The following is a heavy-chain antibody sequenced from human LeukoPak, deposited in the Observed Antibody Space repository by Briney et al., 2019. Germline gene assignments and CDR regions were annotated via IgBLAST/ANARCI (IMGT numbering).Heavy chain of an antibody. Sequence: SQTLSLTCTVSGGSISSGDYYWSWLRQPPGKGLEWIGYIYISGSTYYNPSLKSRVAISVDTSKNQFSLILSSVTAADTAVYYCARDHRFGDSRYDYWGQGTLVTVSS. CDR1: GGSISSGDYY. CDR2: IYISGST. V-gene: IGHV4-30-4*01. CDR3: ARDHRFGDSRYDY. D-gene: IGHD1-1*01. J-gene: IGHJ4*02.